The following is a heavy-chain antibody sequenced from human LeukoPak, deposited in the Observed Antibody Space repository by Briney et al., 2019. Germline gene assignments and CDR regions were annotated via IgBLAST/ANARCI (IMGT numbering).Heavy chain of an antibody. D-gene: IGHD1-1*01. CDR2: IYPGDSDT. CDR3: ARRTPSTTGTTNDWFDP. J-gene: IGHJ5*02. Sequence: GESLKISCKGSGYSFTSYWIGWVRQMPGKGLEWMGIIYPGDSDTRYSPSFQGQVTISADKSISTAYLQWSSLKASDTAMYYCARRTPSTTGTTNDWFDPWGQGTLVTVSS. V-gene: IGHV5-51*01. CDR1: GYSFTSYW.